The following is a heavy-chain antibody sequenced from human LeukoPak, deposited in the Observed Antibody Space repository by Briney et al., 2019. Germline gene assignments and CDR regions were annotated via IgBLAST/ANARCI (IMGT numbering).Heavy chain of an antibody. D-gene: IGHD6-13*01. CDR3: ARGYSSRTWFDP. Sequence: PGGSLRLSCAASGFTFSSYEMNWVRQAPGKGLEWVSYISSSGSTIYYADSVKGRFTISRDNAKNSLYLQMNSLRAEDTAVYYCARGYSSRTWFDPWGQGTLVTVSS. V-gene: IGHV3-48*03. J-gene: IGHJ5*02. CDR2: ISSSGSTI. CDR1: GFTFSSYE.